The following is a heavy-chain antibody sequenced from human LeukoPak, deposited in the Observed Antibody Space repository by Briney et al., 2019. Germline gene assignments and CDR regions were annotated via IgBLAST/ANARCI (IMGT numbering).Heavy chain of an antibody. D-gene: IGHD6-13*01. V-gene: IGHV4-39*01. J-gene: IGHJ4*02. CDR1: GGSISSSTYY. CDR2: IYYSGST. CDR3: ARHSRGPAAGPAFDY. Sequence: SETLSLTCTVSGGSISSSTYYWGWIRQPPGKGLEWIGSIYYSGSTYYNPSLKGRITISVDTSKIQFSLSSVTAADTAVYYCARHSRGPAAGPAFDYWGQGALVTVSS.